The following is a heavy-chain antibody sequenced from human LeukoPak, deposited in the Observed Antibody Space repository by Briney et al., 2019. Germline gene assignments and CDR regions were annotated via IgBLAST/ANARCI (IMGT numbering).Heavy chain of an antibody. CDR3: AKDLQIGPAGYYFDY. V-gene: IGHV3-11*04. J-gene: IGHJ4*02. CDR1: GFTFSDYY. Sequence: GGSLRLSCAASGFTFSDYYMSWIRQAPGKGLEWVSYISSSGSTIYYADSVKGRFTISRDNAKKSLYLQMNSLRAEDTAVYYCAKDLQIGPAGYYFDYWGQGTLVTVST. D-gene: IGHD2-2*01. CDR2: ISSSGSTI.